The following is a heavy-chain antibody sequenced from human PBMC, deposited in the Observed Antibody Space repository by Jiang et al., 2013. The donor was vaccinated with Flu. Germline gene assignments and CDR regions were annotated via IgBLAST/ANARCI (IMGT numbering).Heavy chain of an antibody. V-gene: IGHV5-51*01. CDR1: GYSFTSYW. J-gene: IGHJ3*02. CDR3: ARPETNCRSTRCQEGDAFDI. CDR2: IYPGDSAT. Sequence: GAEVKKPGESLKISCKGSGYSFTSYWIGWVRQMPGKGLEWMGIIYPGDSATRYSPSFQGQVTISADKSISTAYLQWSSPKASDTAMYYCARPETNCRSTRCQEGDAFDIWGQGTMVTVSS. D-gene: IGHD2-2*01.